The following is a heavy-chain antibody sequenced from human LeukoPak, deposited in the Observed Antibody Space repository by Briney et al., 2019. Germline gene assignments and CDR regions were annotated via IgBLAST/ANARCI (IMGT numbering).Heavy chain of an antibody. Sequence: PGGSLRLSCAASGFPFSNYAMHWVRQAPGKGLEYFAVISANGGSPYYADSVKGRFSISRDNSQSTVYLQMGSLRAEDMAIYYCARVLRSGGYAFGHGPDLRGQGTLVTVSS. J-gene: IGHJ5*02. V-gene: IGHV3-64*02. D-gene: IGHD6-25*01. CDR2: ISANGGSP. CDR3: ARVLRSGGYAFGHGPDL. CDR1: GFPFSNYA.